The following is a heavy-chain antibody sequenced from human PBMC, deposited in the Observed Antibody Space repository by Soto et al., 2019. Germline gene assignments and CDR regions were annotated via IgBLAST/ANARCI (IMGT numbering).Heavy chain of an antibody. Sequence: QVQLVQSGAEVKKPGSSVKDTCKASGGTLSSDAISLVRHAPGQGHEWMGGIIPIFGTANYEQKFQGRVTITADESTSKAYMELSSLRSEDTAVYYCAREDQGGGRISENYYYCMAVWGQGTTVTVSS. J-gene: IGHJ6*02. D-gene: IGHD1-20*01. CDR3: AREDQGGGRISENYYYCMAV. CDR2: IIPIFGTA. CDR1: GGTLSSDA. V-gene: IGHV1-69*12.